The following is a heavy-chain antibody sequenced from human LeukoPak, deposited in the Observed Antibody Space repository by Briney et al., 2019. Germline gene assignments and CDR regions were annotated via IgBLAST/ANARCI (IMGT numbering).Heavy chain of an antibody. CDR3: TRRRDGYRDYYYGMDV. J-gene: IGHJ6*02. D-gene: IGHD5-24*01. CDR2: IRSKANSYAT. Sequence: SGGSLRLSCAASGSTFSGSAMHWVRQASGKGLEWVGRIRSKANSYATAYAASVKGRFTISRDDSKNTAYLQMNSLKTEDTAVYYCTRRRDGYRDYYYGMDVWGQGTTVTVSS. CDR1: GSTFSGSA. V-gene: IGHV3-73*01.